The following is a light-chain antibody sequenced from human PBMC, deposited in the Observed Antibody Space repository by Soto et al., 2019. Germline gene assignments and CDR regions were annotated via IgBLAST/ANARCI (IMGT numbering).Light chain of an antibody. Sequence: ALTQPRSVSGSPGQSVTLSCTGTGSDVGGYNYVSWYQQHPGKAPKLMINDVTKRPSGVPDRFSGSKSGNTASLTISGLQAEDEADYYCCSYAGSYTLVFGGGTKLTVL. J-gene: IGLJ2*01. CDR3: CSYAGSYTLV. CDR1: GSDVGGYNY. CDR2: DVT. V-gene: IGLV2-11*01.